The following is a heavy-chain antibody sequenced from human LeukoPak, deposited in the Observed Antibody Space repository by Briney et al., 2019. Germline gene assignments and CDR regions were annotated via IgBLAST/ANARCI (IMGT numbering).Heavy chain of an antibody. CDR3: ARDLEMATIDY. Sequence: ASVKVSCKASGYTLTSYGISWVRQAPGQGLEWMGWISAYNGNTNYAQKLQGRVTMTTDTSASTAYMELRSLRSGDTAVYYCARDLEMATIDYWGQGTLVTVSS. CDR1: GYTLTSYG. D-gene: IGHD5-24*01. CDR2: ISAYNGNT. J-gene: IGHJ4*02. V-gene: IGHV1-18*01.